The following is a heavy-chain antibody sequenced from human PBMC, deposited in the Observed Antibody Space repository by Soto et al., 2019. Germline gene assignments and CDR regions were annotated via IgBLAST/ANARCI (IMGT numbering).Heavy chain of an antibody. V-gene: IGHV3-23*01. Sequence: HPGGSLRLSCAASGFTFSSYAMSWVRQAPGKGLEWVSAISGSGGSTYYADSVKGRFTISRDNSKNTLYLQMNSLRAEDTAVYYCAKVFVEMEWLLYPTYYYYGMDVWGQGTTVTVSS. CDR2: ISGSGGST. CDR1: GFTFSSYA. J-gene: IGHJ6*02. CDR3: AKVFVEMEWLLYPTYYYYGMDV. D-gene: IGHD3-3*01.